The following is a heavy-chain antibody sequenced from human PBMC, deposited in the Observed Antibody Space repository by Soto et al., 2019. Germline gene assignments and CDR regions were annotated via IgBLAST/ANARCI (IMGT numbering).Heavy chain of an antibody. J-gene: IGHJ5*02. D-gene: IGHD1-26*01. CDR2: IYHSGST. Sequence: QVQLQESGPGLVKPSGTLSLTCAVSGGSISSSNWWSWVRQPPGKGLEWIGEIYHSGSTNYNPSLKSRVTISVEKSKNQFSLKLSSVTAADTAVYYCARVMSGSLTSTRFDPWGQGTLVTVSS. V-gene: IGHV4-4*02. CDR3: ARVMSGSLTSTRFDP. CDR1: GGSISSSNW.